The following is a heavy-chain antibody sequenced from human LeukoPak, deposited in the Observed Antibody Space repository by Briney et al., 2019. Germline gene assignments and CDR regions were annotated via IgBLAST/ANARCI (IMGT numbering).Heavy chain of an antibody. J-gene: IGHJ6*04. Sequence: SETLSLTCAVYGGSFSGYYWSWIRQPPGKGLEWIGEINHSGSTNYSPSLKSRVTISVDTSKNQFSLKLSSVTAADTAVYYCARGTGTTVLYYYYGMDVWGKGTTVTVSS. CDR1: GGSFSGYY. D-gene: IGHD1-1*01. CDR3: ARGTGTTVLYYYYGMDV. V-gene: IGHV4-34*01. CDR2: INHSGST.